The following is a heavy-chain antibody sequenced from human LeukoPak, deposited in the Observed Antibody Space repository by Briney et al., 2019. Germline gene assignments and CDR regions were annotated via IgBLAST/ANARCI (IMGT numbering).Heavy chain of an antibody. J-gene: IGHJ6*02. D-gene: IGHD3-3*01. Sequence: SETLSLTCAVYGGSFSGYYWSCIRQPPGKGLEWIGEISHSGSTNYNPSLKSRVTISVDTSKNQFSLKLSSVTAADTAVYYCARIPVSGYSNYYYYYGMDVWGQGTTVTVSS. CDR1: GGSFSGYY. V-gene: IGHV4-34*01. CDR3: ARIPVSGYSNYYYYYGMDV. CDR2: ISHSGST.